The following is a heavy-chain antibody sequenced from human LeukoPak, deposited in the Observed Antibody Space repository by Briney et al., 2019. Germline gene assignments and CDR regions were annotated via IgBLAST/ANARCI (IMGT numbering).Heavy chain of an antibody. V-gene: IGHV3-23*01. CDR2: ISGSGGST. CDR1: GFTFSSYA. D-gene: IGHD1-1*01. CDR3: AKDQKIGTSRP. J-gene: IGHJ4*02. Sequence: GGSLRLSCAASGFTFSSYAMSWVRQAPGKGLEWVSAISGSGGSTYYADSVKGRFTISRDNSKNTLYLQMNSLRAEDTAVYYWAKDQKIGTSRPGGKGTLVTVSS.